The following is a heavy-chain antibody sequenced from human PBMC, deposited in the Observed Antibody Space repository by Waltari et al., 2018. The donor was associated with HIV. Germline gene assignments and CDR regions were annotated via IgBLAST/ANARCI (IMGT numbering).Heavy chain of an antibody. J-gene: IGHJ4*02. CDR2: ISSSGSTI. CDR3: ARDGSSYYGLDY. V-gene: IGHV3-48*03. CDR1: GFTFSTYE. D-gene: IGHD1-26*01. Sequence: EVQVVESGGGLVQPGGSLRLSCAASGFTFSTYEMNWVRQAPGKGLEWVSYISSSGSTIYYADSVKGRFTISRDNAKNSLYLQMNSLRAEDTAVYFCARDGSSYYGLDYWDRGTLVTVYS.